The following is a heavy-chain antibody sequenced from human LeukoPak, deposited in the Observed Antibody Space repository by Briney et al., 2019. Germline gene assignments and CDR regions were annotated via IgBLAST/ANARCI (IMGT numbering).Heavy chain of an antibody. D-gene: IGHD4-17*01. CDR2: ISNNGAGT. Sequence: PGGSLRLSCSASGFTFSSYAMHWVRRAPGKGLEYVSTISNNGAGTYYADSVKGRFTISRDNSKNTLYLQMSSLRTEDTAVYYCQTMVTGQRNWGQGTLVTVSS. J-gene: IGHJ4*02. CDR3: QTMVTGQRN. CDR1: GFTFSSYA. V-gene: IGHV3-64D*06.